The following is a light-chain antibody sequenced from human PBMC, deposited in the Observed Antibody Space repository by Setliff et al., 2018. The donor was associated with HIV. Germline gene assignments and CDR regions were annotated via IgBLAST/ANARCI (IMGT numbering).Light chain of an antibody. V-gene: IGLV2-18*02. Sequence: QSALAQPPSVSGSPRQSVTISCTGTSSDVGSYNRVSWYQLSPGTAPKLMIYEVNSRPSGVPDRFSGSKSGNTASLTISGLQAEDEASYYCRSYTSTNTRVFGTGTKVTVL. CDR3: RSYTSTNTRV. J-gene: IGLJ1*01. CDR2: EVN. CDR1: SSDVGSYNR.